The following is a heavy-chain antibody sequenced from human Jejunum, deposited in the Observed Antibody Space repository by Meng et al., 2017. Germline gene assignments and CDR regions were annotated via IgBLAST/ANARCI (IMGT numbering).Heavy chain of an antibody. J-gene: IGHJ4*02. Sequence: SETLSLTCTVSGGSLNSGNYYWSWIRQPAGKGLEWIGRIYSTGSTNYNPSLKSRVTMSVDTSKNQFSLKLSSVTAADTAGYYCASEGVVRFDYWGQGTLVTVSS. CDR1: GGSLNSGNYY. CDR2: IYSTGST. V-gene: IGHV4-61*02. D-gene: IGHD2-15*01. CDR3: ASEGVVRFDY.